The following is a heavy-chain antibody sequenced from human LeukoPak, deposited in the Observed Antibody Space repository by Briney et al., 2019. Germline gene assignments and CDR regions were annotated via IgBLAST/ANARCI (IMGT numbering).Heavy chain of an antibody. D-gene: IGHD3-10*01. V-gene: IGHV4-59*08. Sequence: PSETLSLTCTVSGGSISSYYWSWIRQPSGKGLEWIGYIYYSGSTNYNPSLKSRVTISVDTSKNQFSLKLSSVTAADTAVYYCARHRSYYGSGSYYLSASWFDPWGQGTLVTVSS. CDR1: GGSISSYY. CDR3: ARHRSYYGSGSYYLSASWFDP. CDR2: IYYSGST. J-gene: IGHJ5*02.